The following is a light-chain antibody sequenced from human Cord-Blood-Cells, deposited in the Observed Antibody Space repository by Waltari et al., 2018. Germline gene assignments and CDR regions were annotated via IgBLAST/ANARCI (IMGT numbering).Light chain of an antibody. Sequence: DIVMTQSLDYLAVSLGERATSNCKSSQSVLYSSNNKNYLAWYQQKPGQPPKLLIDWASTRESGVPDRFSGSGSGTDFTLTISSLQAEDVAVYYCQQYYSTPQTFGQGTKLEIK. CDR2: WAS. CDR3: QQYYSTPQT. V-gene: IGKV4-1*01. J-gene: IGKJ2*01. CDR1: QSVLYSSNNKNY.